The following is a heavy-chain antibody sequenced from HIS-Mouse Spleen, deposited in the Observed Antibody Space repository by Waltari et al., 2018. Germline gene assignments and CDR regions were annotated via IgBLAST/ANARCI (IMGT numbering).Heavy chain of an antibody. D-gene: IGHD3-10*01. CDR2: YDGSNK. Sequence: YDGSNKYYADSVKGRFTISRDNSKNTLYLQMNSLRAEDTAVYYCARDRLGGSGSYYFDYWGQGTLVTVSS. V-gene: IGHV3-30*01. CDR3: ARDRLGGSGSYYFDY. J-gene: IGHJ4*02.